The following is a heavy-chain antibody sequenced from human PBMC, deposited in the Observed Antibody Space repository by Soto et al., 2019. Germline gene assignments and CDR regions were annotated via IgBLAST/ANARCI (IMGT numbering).Heavy chain of an antibody. CDR2: IYWDDDK. CDR1: GFSLSTSGVG. Sequence: SGPAGEPTQTLTLTCTFSGFSLSTSGVGVGWIRQPPGKALEWLALIYWDDDKRYSPSLKSRLTITKDTSKNQVVLTMTNMDPVDTATYYCAHRRYDFWSGYLFDYWGQGTLVTVSS. D-gene: IGHD3-3*01. V-gene: IGHV2-5*02. J-gene: IGHJ4*02. CDR3: AHRRYDFWSGYLFDY.